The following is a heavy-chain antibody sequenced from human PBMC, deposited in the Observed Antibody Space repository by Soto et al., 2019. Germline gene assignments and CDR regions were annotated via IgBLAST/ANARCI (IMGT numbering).Heavy chain of an antibody. Sequence: SETLSLTCTVSGGSISSSIYYWVWIRQPPGKGLEWIGSIYYSGSTYYNPSLKSRVTISVDTSKNQFSLKLSSVTAADTAVYYCACIAARPRDYYGMDVCGQGTTVTVSS. CDR3: ACIAARPRDYYGMDV. CDR1: GGSISSSIYY. CDR2: IYYSGST. V-gene: IGHV4-39*01. D-gene: IGHD6-6*01. J-gene: IGHJ6*02.